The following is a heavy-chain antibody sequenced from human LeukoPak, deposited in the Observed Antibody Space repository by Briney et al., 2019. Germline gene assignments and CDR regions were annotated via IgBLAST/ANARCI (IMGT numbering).Heavy chain of an antibody. Sequence: GASVKVSCKASGYTFTSYYMHWVRQAPGQGLEWMGIINPSGGSTSYAQKFQGRVTMTRDTSTSTVYMELSSLRSEDTAVYYCARVRGYSSGWPSDAFDIWGQGTMVTVSS. D-gene: IGHD6-19*01. CDR1: GYTFTSYY. CDR2: INPSGGST. J-gene: IGHJ3*02. V-gene: IGHV1-46*03. CDR3: ARVRGYSSGWPSDAFDI.